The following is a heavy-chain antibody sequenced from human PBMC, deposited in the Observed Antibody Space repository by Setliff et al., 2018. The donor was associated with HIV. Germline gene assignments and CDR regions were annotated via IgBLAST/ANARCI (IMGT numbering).Heavy chain of an antibody. CDR3: ARLRLTMIMGVDYFDH. Sequence: SETLSLTCTVSGVSISNYYWSWIRQPAGKGLEWIGRIYRTGSNNYNPSLKSRVTMSVDTSKNQFSLKLSYVTAADTAVYYCARLRLTMIMGVDYFDHWGQGTLVTVSS. V-gene: IGHV4-4*07. J-gene: IGHJ4*02. CDR1: GVSISNYY. CDR2: IYRTGSN. D-gene: IGHD3-22*01.